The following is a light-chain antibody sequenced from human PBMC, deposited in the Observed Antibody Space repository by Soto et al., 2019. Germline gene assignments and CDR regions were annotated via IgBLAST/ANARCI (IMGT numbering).Light chain of an antibody. J-gene: IGKJ5*01. Sequence: EIVLTQSPATLSLSPGERATVSCRASQSVSNNLVWYQQKPGQAPRLLIYDASNRATGIPARFSGSGSGTDFTLTISSLEREDFAVYYCQLGGTFGQGTRLEIK. V-gene: IGKV3-11*01. CDR3: QLGGT. CDR2: DAS. CDR1: QSVSNN.